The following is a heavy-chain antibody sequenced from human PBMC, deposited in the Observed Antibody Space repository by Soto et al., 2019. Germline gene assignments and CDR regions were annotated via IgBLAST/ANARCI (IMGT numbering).Heavy chain of an antibody. CDR2: ISYDGSNK. CDR1: GFTFSSYA. D-gene: IGHD1-26*01. CDR3: ARGSGGSSRYWYFDL. Sequence: GGSLRLSCSASGFTFSSYAMHWVRQAPGKGLEWVAVISYDGSNKYYADSVKGRFTISRDNSKNTLYLQMNSLRAEDTAVYYCARGSGGSSRYWYFDLWGRGTLVTVSS. V-gene: IGHV3-30-3*01. J-gene: IGHJ2*01.